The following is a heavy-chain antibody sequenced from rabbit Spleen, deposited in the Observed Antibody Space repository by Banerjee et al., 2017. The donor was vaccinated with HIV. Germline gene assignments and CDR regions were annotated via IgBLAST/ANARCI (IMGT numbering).Heavy chain of an antibody. V-gene: IGHV1S45*01. J-gene: IGHJ4*01. Sequence: QEQLVESGGGLVQPEGSLTLTCTASGFDLSSAYYMCWVRQAPGKGLEWIGCIETGNNDKTFYATWAKGRFTISKTSSTTVTLQMTSLTVADTATYFCARDAGSGPYIDGYFNLWGPGTLVTVS. D-gene: IGHD8-1*01. CDR3: ARDAGSGPYIDGYFNL. CDR2: IETGNNDKT. CDR1: GFDLSSAYY.